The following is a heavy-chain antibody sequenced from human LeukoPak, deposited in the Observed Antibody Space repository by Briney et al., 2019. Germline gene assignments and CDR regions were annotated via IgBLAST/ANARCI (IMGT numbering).Heavy chain of an antibody. D-gene: IGHD6-13*01. CDR1: GGSFSGYY. V-gene: IGHV4-34*01. Sequence: SETVSLTCAVYGGSFSGYYWSWIRQPPGKGLEWIGEINHSGSTNYNPSLKSRVTISVDTSKNQFSLKLSSVTAADTAVYYCARGRAAAGQRWFDPWGQGTLDPVSS. CDR3: ARGRAAAGQRWFDP. CDR2: INHSGST. J-gene: IGHJ5*02.